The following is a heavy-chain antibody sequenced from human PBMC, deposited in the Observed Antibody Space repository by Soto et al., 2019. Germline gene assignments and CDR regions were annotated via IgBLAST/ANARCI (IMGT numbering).Heavy chain of an antibody. CDR3: ARRRQLGGTFFFDY. D-gene: IGHD3-10*01. CDR2: IYYSGST. J-gene: IGHJ4*02. V-gene: IGHV4-59*01. CDR1: GGSISSYY. Sequence: SETLSLTCTVSGGSISSYYWSWIRQPPGKGLEWIGYIYYSGSTNYNPSLKSRVTISVDTSKNQFFLRLSSVTAADTAVYYCARRRQLGGTFFFDYWGQGALVTVSS.